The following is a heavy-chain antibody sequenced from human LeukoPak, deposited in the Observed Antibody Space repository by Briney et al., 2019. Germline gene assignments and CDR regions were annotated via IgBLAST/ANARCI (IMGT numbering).Heavy chain of an antibody. Sequence: GGSLRLSCAASGFTFSGSAMHWVRQASGKGLEWVGRIRSKANSYATAYAASVKGRFTISRDDSKNTAYLQMNSLKTEDTAVYYCTRSIYYDSSAYPSHWGQGTLVTVSS. J-gene: IGHJ4*02. CDR2: IRSKANSYAT. D-gene: IGHD3-22*01. CDR1: GFTFSGSA. V-gene: IGHV3-73*01. CDR3: TRSIYYDSSAYPSH.